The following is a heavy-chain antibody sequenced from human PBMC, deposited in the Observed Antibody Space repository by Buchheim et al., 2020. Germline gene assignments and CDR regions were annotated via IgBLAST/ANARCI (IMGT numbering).Heavy chain of an antibody. D-gene: IGHD1-7*01. Sequence: QVQLVESGGGVVQPGRSLRLSCAASGFTFSSYGMHWVRQAPGKGLEWVAVISSDGSNKYYADSVKGRFTISRDNSKNTLYLQMNSLRAEDTAVYYCAKGELELLLYYYYGMDVWGQGTT. J-gene: IGHJ6*02. CDR1: GFTFSSYG. CDR3: AKGELELLLYYYYGMDV. CDR2: ISSDGSNK. V-gene: IGHV3-30*18.